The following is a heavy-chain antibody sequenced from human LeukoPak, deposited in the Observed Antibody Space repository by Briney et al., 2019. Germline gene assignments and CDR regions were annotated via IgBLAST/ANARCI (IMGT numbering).Heavy chain of an antibody. J-gene: IGHJ4*02. CDR2: IYHSGTT. D-gene: IGHD4-11*01. V-gene: IGHV4-38-2*02. CDR1: GYSITSGYY. Sequence: SETLSLTCTVSGYSITSGYYWGWIRQPPGKGLEWIGNIYHSGTTSYNPSLKSRVNISVDTSRNQVSLKLSSVAAADTAVYYCARDGSVRGFDYWGQGTLVTVSS. CDR3: ARDGSVRGFDY.